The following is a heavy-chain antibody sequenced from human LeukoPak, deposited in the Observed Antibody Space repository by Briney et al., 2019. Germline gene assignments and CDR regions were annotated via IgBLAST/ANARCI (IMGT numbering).Heavy chain of an antibody. J-gene: IGHJ3*02. D-gene: IGHD3-10*01. Sequence: AASVKVSCKASGYTFTGYYMHWVRQAPGQGLEWMGWINPNSGGTNYAQKVQGRVTMTRDTSISTAYMELSRLRSDDTAVYYCARAGSFNAFDIWGQGTMVTVSS. CDR1: GYTFTGYY. CDR3: ARAGSFNAFDI. CDR2: INPNSGGT. V-gene: IGHV1-2*02.